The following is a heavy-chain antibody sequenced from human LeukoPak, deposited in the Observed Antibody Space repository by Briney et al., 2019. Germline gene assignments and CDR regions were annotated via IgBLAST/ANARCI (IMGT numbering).Heavy chain of an antibody. V-gene: IGHV5-51*01. J-gene: IGHJ4*02. CDR1: GYSFTSYW. D-gene: IGHD6-13*01. CDR3: AGSYSSSWSYFDY. Sequence: GESLKISCKGSGYSFTSYWIGWVRQMPGKGLEWMGIIYPGDSDTRYSPSFQGQVTISADKSISTAYLQWSSLKASDTAVYYCAGSYSSSWSYFDYWGQGTLVTVSS. CDR2: IYPGDSDT.